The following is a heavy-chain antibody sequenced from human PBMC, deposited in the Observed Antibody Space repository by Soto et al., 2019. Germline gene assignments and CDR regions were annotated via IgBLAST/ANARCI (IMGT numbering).Heavy chain of an antibody. Sequence: PGGSLRLSCAATRLTFRNYWMSWVRQAPGKGLEWVASIKEDGSEEYYVDSVKGRFTISRDNAKNSLYLQMNSLRVEDTAVYYCAKVAPNFYYFYGMDVWGQGTTVTVS. CDR3: AKVAPNFYYFYGMDV. J-gene: IGHJ6*02. D-gene: IGHD2-15*01. CDR2: IKEDGSEE. V-gene: IGHV3-7*03. CDR1: RLTFRNYW.